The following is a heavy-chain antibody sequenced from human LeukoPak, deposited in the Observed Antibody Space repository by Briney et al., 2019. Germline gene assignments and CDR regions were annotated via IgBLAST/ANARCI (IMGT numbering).Heavy chain of an antibody. CDR3: ARDRTAMVTPAYYMDV. D-gene: IGHD5-18*01. J-gene: IGHJ6*03. CDR2: IYYSGST. V-gene: IGHV4-59*01. CDR1: GFTFDDYG. Sequence: PGGSLRLSCAASGFTFDDYGMSWIRQPPGKGLEWIGYIYYSGSTNYNPSLKSRVTISVDTSKNQFSLKLSSVTAADTAVYYCARDRTAMVTPAYYMDVWGKGTTVTVSS.